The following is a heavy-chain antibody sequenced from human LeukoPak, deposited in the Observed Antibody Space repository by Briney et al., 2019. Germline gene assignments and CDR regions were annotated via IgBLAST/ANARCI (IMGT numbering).Heavy chain of an antibody. V-gene: IGHV4-61*01. CDR3: ARDSSGYRRGSFDY. Sequence: SETLSLTCTVSGGAISSTTSYWDWIRQPPGKGLEWIGYIYYSGSTNYNPSLKSRVTISVDTSNNQFSLKLSSVTAADTAVYYCARDSSGYRRGSFDYWGQGTLVTVSS. D-gene: IGHD3-22*01. CDR2: IYYSGST. J-gene: IGHJ4*02. CDR1: GGAISSTTSY.